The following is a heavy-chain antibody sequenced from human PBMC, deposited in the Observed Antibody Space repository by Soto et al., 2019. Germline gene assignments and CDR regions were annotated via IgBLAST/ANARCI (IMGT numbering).Heavy chain of an antibody. CDR2: IYYSGST. CDR1: GGSISSGGYY. J-gene: IGHJ5*02. Sequence: SETLSLTCTVSGGSISSGGYYWSWIRQHPGKGLEWIGYIYYSGSTYYNPSLKSRVTISVDTSKNQFSLKLSSVTAADTAVYYCARTRYCSSTSCYVGFDPWGQGTLVTVSS. V-gene: IGHV4-31*03. D-gene: IGHD2-2*01. CDR3: ARTRYCSSTSCYVGFDP.